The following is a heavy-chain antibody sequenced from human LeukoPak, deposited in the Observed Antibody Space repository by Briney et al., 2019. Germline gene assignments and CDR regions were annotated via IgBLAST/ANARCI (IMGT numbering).Heavy chain of an antibody. D-gene: IGHD3-22*01. CDR3: ARDRVDYDSSGYWTHWFDP. Sequence: ASVKVSCKASGYTFTSYGISWVRQAPGRGLEWMGWISAYNGNTNYAQKLQGRVTMTTDTSTSTAYMELRRLRSDDTAVYYCARDRVDYDSSGYWTHWFDPWGQGTLVTVSS. J-gene: IGHJ5*02. V-gene: IGHV1-18*01. CDR1: GYTFTSYG. CDR2: ISAYNGNT.